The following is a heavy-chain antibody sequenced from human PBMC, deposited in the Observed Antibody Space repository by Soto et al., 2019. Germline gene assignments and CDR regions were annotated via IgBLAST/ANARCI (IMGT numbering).Heavy chain of an antibody. CDR3: ARGEIPYTSVWST. D-gene: IGHD6-19*01. J-gene: IGHJ4*02. V-gene: IGHV1-18*01. CDR2: INTYNGNT. Sequence: ASVKVSCKASSYTFTSYGISWVRQAPGQGLEWMGWINTYNGNTNYAQKLQDRLTMTTDTSTSTAYMELRSLRSDDTAVYYCARGEIPYTSVWSTWGQGTLVTVSS. CDR1: SYTFTSYG.